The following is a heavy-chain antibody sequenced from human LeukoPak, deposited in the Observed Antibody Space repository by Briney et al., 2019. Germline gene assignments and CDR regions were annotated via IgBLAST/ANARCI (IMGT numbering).Heavy chain of an antibody. J-gene: IGHJ4*02. Sequence: GGSLRLSCAASGFTFSSYAMPWVRQAPGKGLEWVAVISYDGSNKYYADSVKGRFTISRDNSKNTLYLQMNSLRAEDTAVYYCARDSRYDSSGYHGYYFDYWGQGTLVTVSS. CDR2: ISYDGSNK. CDR3: ARDSRYDSSGYHGYYFDY. V-gene: IGHV3-30-3*01. CDR1: GFTFSSYA. D-gene: IGHD3-22*01.